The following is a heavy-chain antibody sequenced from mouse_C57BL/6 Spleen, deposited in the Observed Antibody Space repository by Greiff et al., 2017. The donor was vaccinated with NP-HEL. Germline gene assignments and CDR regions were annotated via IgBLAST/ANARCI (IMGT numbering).Heavy chain of an antibody. CDR3: ALAHPHFDY. Sequence: QVQLQQPGAELVMPGASVKLSCKASGYTFTSYWMHWVEQRPGQGLEWIGEIDPSDSYTNYNQQFKGKSTLTVDKSSSTAYMQLSSLTSEDSAVYYCALAHPHFDYWGQGTTLTVSS. CDR1: GYTFTSYW. V-gene: IGHV1-69*01. CDR2: IDPSDSYT. J-gene: IGHJ2*01.